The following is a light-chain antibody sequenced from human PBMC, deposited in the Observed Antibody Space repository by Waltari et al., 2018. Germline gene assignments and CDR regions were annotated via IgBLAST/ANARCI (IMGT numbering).Light chain of an antibody. Sequence: QSALTQPASVSGSPGQSITISCTGTSDDIGNFYYVSCYQQRPGTAPKLIIYDVNKRPSGVSNRFSGSKSGNTASLTISGLQAEDGADYYCSSYTSVTTFVVFGGGTKLTVL. CDR2: DVN. CDR3: SSYTSVTTFVV. J-gene: IGLJ2*01. CDR1: SDDIGNFYY. V-gene: IGLV2-14*03.